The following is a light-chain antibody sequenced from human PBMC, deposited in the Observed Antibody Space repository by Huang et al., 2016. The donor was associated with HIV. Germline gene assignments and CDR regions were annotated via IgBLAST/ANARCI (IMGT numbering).Light chain of an antibody. J-gene: IGKJ1*01. CDR2: TAS. Sequence: DIQMTQSPSSLSASVGDRVTITCRASQSVNNYLNWYQQRPGKAPKLLIYTASNLQSGVPKKFSGSGSGTDFTLTISNLQPEDFATYYCQQSYSSTWTFGQGTKVEIK. CDR3: QQSYSSTWT. V-gene: IGKV1-39*01. CDR1: QSVNNY.